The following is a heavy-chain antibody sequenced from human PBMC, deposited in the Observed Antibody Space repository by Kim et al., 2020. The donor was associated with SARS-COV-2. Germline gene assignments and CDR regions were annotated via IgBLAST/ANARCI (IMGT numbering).Heavy chain of an antibody. J-gene: IGHJ4*02. CDR3: ARGSGWSYFDY. CDR2: INHSGST. V-gene: IGHV4-34*01. CDR1: GGSFSGYY. Sequence: SETLSLTCAVYGGSFSGYYWSWIRQPPGKGLEWIGEINHSGSTNYNPSLKSRVTISVDTSKNQFSLKLSSVTAADTAVYYCARGSGWSYFDYWGQGTLVTVSS. D-gene: IGHD6-19*01.